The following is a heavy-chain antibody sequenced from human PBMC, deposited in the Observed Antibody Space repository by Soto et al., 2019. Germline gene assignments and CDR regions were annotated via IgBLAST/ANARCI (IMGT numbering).Heavy chain of an antibody. CDR3: ARGGDSGYVD. V-gene: IGHV4-34*01. CDR2: INHRGSA. D-gene: IGHD5-12*01. Sequence: QVHLQQWGAGLLKPSETLSRTCAVYGGSFSGYYWSWIRQPPGKGPEWIGEINHRGSANYNPSLKSRVTLSVDTSKNQFSLKLSSVTAADTAVYYCARGGDSGYVDWGQGTLVTVSS. CDR1: GGSFSGYY. J-gene: IGHJ4*02.